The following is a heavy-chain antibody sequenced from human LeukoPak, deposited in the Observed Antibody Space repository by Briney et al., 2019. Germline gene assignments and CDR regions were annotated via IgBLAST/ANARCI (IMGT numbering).Heavy chain of an antibody. CDR2: IRYDGGNK. V-gene: IGHV3-30*02. D-gene: IGHD6-19*01. Sequence: GGSLRLSCAASGFTFSSYAMSWVRQAPGKGLEWVAFIRYDGGNKYYADSVKGRFTISRDNSKNTLYLQMNSLRAEDTAVYYCAKWDSSGSYWGQGTLVTVSS. CDR1: GFTFSSYA. J-gene: IGHJ4*02. CDR3: AKWDSSGSY.